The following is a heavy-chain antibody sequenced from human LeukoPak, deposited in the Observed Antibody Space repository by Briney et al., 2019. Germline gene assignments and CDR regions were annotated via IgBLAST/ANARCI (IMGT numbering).Heavy chain of an antibody. Sequence: PGESLRLSCTASGFTFSDYSVNWVRQAPGKGLEWVSCITGISDIYYADSVKGRFTISGDNAKNSVYLQMNSLRAEDTGIYYCARAIRPCGQRTLVSVSS. D-gene: IGHD3-3*01. J-gene: IGHJ5*02. CDR2: ITGISDI. V-gene: IGHV3-69-1*02. CDR1: GFTFSDYS. CDR3: ARAIRP.